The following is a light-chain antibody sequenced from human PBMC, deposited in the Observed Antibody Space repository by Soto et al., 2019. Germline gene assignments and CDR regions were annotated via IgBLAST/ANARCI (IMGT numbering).Light chain of an antibody. CDR2: GTS. V-gene: IGKV3-20*01. J-gene: IGKJ4*01. CDR3: QQYNISPAT. Sequence: EIVLTQSPGTLSLSPGERATLSCWTSQSVGSSYLGWYQQKPGQAPRLLIYGTSNRATGIPDRFSGSGSGTEFTLTISRLEPEDLAVYYCQQYNISPATFGGGTKVDIK. CDR1: QSVGSSY.